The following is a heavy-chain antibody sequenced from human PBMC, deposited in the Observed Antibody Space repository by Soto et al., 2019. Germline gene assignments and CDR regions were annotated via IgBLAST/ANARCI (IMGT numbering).Heavy chain of an antibody. D-gene: IGHD3-22*01. V-gene: IGHV3-48*02. CDR3: ARDGRYYYDSSGPDY. J-gene: IGHJ4*02. CDR1: GFTFSSYS. Sequence: EVQLVESGGGLVQPGGSLRLSCAASGFTFSSYSMNWVRQAPGKGLEWVSYISSSSSTIYYADSVKGRFTISRDNAKNSLYLQMNSLRDEDTAVYYCARDGRYYYDSSGPDYWGQGTLVTVSS. CDR2: ISSSSSTI.